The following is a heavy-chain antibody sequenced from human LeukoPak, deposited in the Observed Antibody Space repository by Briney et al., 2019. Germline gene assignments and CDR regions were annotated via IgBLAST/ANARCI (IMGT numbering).Heavy chain of an antibody. V-gene: IGHV3-20*04. J-gene: IGHJ4*02. CDR1: GFTFDDYG. Sequence: GGSLRLSCAASGFTFDDYGMSWVRQVPGKGLEWVSGINWNGGSTGYADSVKGRFTISRDNAKNSLYLQMNSLRAEDTALYYCARDQMITFGGVIVAFDYWGQGTLVTVSS. D-gene: IGHD3-16*02. CDR2: INWNGGST. CDR3: ARDQMITFGGVIVAFDY.